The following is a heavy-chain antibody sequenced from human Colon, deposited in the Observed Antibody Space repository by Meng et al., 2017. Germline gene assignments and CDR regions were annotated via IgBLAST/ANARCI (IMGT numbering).Heavy chain of an antibody. D-gene: IGHD5-18*01. Sequence: GGSGGGLVQPGGSLRLSCAASGFTFSNAWMSWVRQAPGKGLEWVGRIKSKADGGTADYAAPVNGRFSISRDDSKNTLYLQMNSLKTEDTAVYYCGGNNYGYDYWGQGTLVTVSS. CDR1: GFTFSNAW. CDR3: GGNNYGYDY. CDR2: IKSKADGGTA. V-gene: IGHV3-15*01. J-gene: IGHJ4*02.